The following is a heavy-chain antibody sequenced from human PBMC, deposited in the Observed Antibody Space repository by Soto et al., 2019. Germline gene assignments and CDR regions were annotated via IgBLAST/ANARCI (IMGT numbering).Heavy chain of an antibody. Sequence: PGGSLRLSCAASGLSFSYSGIHWVRQASGKGLEWVGRIRTKSNHYATAYAASVKGRFTISRDDSRNTAYLQMNSLETEDTAVYYCTRLHFIVEPGINYWGQGTLVTVSS. CDR1: GLSFSYSG. CDR3: TRLHFIVEPGINY. D-gene: IGHD6-13*01. CDR2: IRTKSNHYAT. V-gene: IGHV3-73*01. J-gene: IGHJ4*02.